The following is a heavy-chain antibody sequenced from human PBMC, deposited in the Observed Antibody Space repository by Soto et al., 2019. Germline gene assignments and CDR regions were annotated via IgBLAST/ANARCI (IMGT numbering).Heavy chain of an antibody. CDR1: GGSISSSNYY. Sequence: SETLSLTCTVSGGSISSSNYYWGWIRQPPGKGLEWIGSISRSGYTQYHPCLKSRVTISVDTSKNQFSLNLRSVTAPETAVYYPARHGYYASASYYTYYCDYWRQRTLVSVSS. CDR3: ARHGYYASASYYTYYCDY. J-gene: IGHJ4*02. CDR2: ISRSGYT. D-gene: IGHD3-10*01. V-gene: IGHV4-39*01.